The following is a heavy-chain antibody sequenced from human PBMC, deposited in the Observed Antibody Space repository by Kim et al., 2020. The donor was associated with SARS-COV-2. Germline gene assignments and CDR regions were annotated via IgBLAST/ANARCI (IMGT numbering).Heavy chain of an antibody. CDR1: GFTFSSYS. Sequence: GGSLRLSCAASGFTFSSYSMNWVRQAPGKGLEWVSSISSSSSYIYYADSVKGRFTISRDNAKNSLYLQMNSLRAEDTAVYYCARDNYYGSGRGSGYYYYGMDVWGQGTTVTVSS. CDR3: ARDNYYGSGRGSGYYYYGMDV. CDR2: ISSSSSYI. J-gene: IGHJ6*02. D-gene: IGHD3-10*01. V-gene: IGHV3-21*01.